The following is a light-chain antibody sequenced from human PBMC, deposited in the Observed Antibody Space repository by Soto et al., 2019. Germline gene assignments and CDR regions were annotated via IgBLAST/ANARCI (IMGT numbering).Light chain of an antibody. CDR2: SAS. Sequence: EIQMTQSPSSVSASVGDTVTITCGASQDINVYLNWYQQKPGELPNLLIYSASSLHSGVPSRFTGSGSETDFPLTIRSLQPEDFATYYCQHGYVAPYNFGQGTKV. CDR1: QDINVY. J-gene: IGKJ2*01. V-gene: IGKV1-39*01. CDR3: QHGYVAPYN.